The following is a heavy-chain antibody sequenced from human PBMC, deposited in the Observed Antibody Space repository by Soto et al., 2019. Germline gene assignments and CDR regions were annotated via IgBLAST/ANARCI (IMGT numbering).Heavy chain of an antibody. V-gene: IGHV1-69*06. CDR2: IIPIVTTP. D-gene: IGHD3-3*01. CDR1: GGTFSSYA. Sequence: QVRVVQSGAEVKKPGSSVKVSCEASGGTFSSYAVTWVRQAPGQGLEWMGGIIPIVTTPNYAQKFQGRLTISADKSTSTSYMEFSSLRSEDTGVYYCARVGYNFWSRHHYYGMDVWGQGTTVIVSS. CDR3: ARVGYNFWSRHHYYGMDV. J-gene: IGHJ6*02.